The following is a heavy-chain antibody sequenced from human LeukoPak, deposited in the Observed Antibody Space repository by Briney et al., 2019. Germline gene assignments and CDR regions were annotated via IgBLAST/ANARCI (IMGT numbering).Heavy chain of an antibody. V-gene: IGHV3-23*01. D-gene: IGHD5-24*01. CDR2: ISGSGGST. J-gene: IGHJ5*02. CDR1: GFTFSSYG. Sequence: GGSLRLSCAASGFTFSSYGMSWVRQAPGKGLEWVSAISGSGGSTYYADSVKGRFTISRDNSKNTLYLQMNSLRAEDTAVYYCAKDRRYTNWFDPWGQGTLVTVSS. CDR3: AKDRRYTNWFDP.